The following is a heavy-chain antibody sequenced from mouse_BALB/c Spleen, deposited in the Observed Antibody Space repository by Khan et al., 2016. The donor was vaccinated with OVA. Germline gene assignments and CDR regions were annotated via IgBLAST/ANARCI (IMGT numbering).Heavy chain of an antibody. V-gene: IGHV1-54*03. CDR1: GYAFTDYL. CDR2: INPGSGGT. Sequence: QIQLVQSGAELVRPGTSVKVSCKASGYAFTDYLIEWLKQRPGQGLEWIGMINPGSGGTNYNEKFKVKVTLTADKSSSTAYMQLSSLTSDDSAVYFCSRSGYGFGAYWGPGTLVTVSA. CDR3: SRSGYGFGAY. D-gene: IGHD3-2*02. J-gene: IGHJ3*01.